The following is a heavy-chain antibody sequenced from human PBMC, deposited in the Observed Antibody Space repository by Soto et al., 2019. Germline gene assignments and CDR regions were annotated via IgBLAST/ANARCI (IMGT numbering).Heavy chain of an antibody. CDR3: ARLATAAAAGTPLDY. V-gene: IGHV5-10-1*01. J-gene: IGHJ4*02. D-gene: IGHD6-13*01. CDR1: GYSFTSYW. CDR2: IDPSDSYT. Sequence: GESLKISRNGSGYSFTSYWISWVRQMPGKGLEWMGRIDPSDSYTNYSPSFQGHVTISADKSISTAYLQWSSLKASDTAMYYCARLATAAAAGTPLDYWGQGTLVTVSS.